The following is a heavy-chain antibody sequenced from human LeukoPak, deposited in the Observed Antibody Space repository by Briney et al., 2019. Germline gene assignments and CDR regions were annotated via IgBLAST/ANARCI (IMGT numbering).Heavy chain of an antibody. CDR2: ISSSSSYI. CDR3: ARDGAGGGAPAGY. V-gene: IGHV3-21*01. J-gene: IGHJ4*02. CDR1: GFTFSSYS. D-gene: IGHD6-13*01. Sequence: PGGSLRLSCAASGFTFSSYSMNWVRQAPGKGLEWASSISSSSSYIYYADSVKGRFTISRDNAKNSLYLQMNSLRAEDTAVYYCARDGAGGGAPAGYWGQGTLVTVSS.